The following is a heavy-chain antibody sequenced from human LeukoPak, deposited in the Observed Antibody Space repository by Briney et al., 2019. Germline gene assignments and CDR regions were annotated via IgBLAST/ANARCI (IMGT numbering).Heavy chain of an antibody. J-gene: IGHJ4*02. D-gene: IGHD2-21*01. Sequence: GGSLRLSCAASGFTLSTYAMSWVRQTPGKGLEWVAATGSSDAGTYHADSVRGRFTISRDNSKNTLYLQMNSLRAEDAAVYFCAKAPVTSCRGAYCYPFDSWGQGTLVTVSS. CDR1: GFTLSTYA. CDR2: TGSSDAGT. V-gene: IGHV3-23*01. CDR3: AKAPVTSCRGAYCYPFDS.